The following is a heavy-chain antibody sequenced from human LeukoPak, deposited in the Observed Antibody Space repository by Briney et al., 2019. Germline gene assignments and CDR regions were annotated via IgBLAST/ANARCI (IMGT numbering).Heavy chain of an antibody. D-gene: IGHD6-13*01. Sequence: GGSLRLSCAASGFTFSNYWMTWVRQAPGKGLEWVANIKQDGSEKYYVDSVKGRFTISRDNAKNSLYPQMNSLRAEDTAVYYCAREAIIAAAGPDGDYFDYWGQGTLVTVSS. V-gene: IGHV3-7*01. CDR1: GFTFSNYW. CDR3: AREAIIAAAGPDGDYFDY. J-gene: IGHJ4*02. CDR2: IKQDGSEK.